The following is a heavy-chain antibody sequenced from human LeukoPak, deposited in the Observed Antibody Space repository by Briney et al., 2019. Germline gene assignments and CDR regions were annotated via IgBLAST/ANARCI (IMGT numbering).Heavy chain of an antibody. V-gene: IGHV1-2*02. CDR2: INPNSGGT. D-gene: IGHD3-22*01. J-gene: IGHJ4*02. Sequence: AASVKVSCKASGYTFTGYYMHWVRQAPGQGLEWMGWINPNSGGTNYAQKFQGRVTMTRDTSISTAYMELSRLRSDDTAVYYCERVTMIVVARDPFDYWGQGTLVTVSS. CDR3: ERVTMIVVARDPFDY. CDR1: GYTFTGYY.